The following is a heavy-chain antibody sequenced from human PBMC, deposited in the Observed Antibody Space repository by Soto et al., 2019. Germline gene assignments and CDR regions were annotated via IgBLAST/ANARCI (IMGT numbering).Heavy chain of an antibody. CDR1: GFTFSSYS. D-gene: IGHD6-6*01. J-gene: IGHJ6*02. Sequence: EVQLVESGGGLVKPGGSLRLSCAASGFTFSSYSMNWVRQAPGKGLEWVSSISSSSSYIYYADSVKGRFTISRDNAKNSLYLQMNSLRAEDTAVYYCARGSSSSHYYCGMDVWGQGTTVTVSS. V-gene: IGHV3-21*01. CDR2: ISSSSSYI. CDR3: ARGSSSSHYYCGMDV.